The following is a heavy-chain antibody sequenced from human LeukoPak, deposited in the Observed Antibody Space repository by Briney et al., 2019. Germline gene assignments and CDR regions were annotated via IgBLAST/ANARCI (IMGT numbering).Heavy chain of an antibody. Sequence: PGGSLRLSCAASGFTFSHYYMSWIRPAPGKGLEWVSYISSSGSTIYYADSLKGRFTITRDNAKNSLYLQMNSLRAEDTAVYYCARDHPSASALLPAGDYYHRSAETDNWFDPWGQGTLVTVSS. D-gene: IGHD3-22*01. CDR3: ARDHPSASALLPAGDYYHRSAETDNWFDP. CDR1: GFTFSHYY. J-gene: IGHJ5*02. CDR2: ISSSGSTI. V-gene: IGHV3-11*01.